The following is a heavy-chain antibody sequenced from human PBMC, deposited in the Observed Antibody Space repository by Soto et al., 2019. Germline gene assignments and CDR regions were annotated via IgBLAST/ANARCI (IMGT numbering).Heavy chain of an antibody. Sequence: QVPLVQSGAEVRKPGASVKVSCKASGHTLASYDINWVRQATGQGLEWMGWMTPDSGDTGYAQKFKGRATMNWDTSITTAYMELSSLRSDDKAVYYCARDQFYGGLDSWGQWTLVTVSS. J-gene: IGHJ5*01. V-gene: IGHV1-8*01. CDR1: GHTLASYD. D-gene: IGHD3-16*01. CDR3: ARDQFYGGLDS. CDR2: MTPDSGDT.